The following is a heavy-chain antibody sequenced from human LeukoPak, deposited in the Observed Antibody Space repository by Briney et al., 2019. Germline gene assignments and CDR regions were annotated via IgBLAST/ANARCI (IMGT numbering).Heavy chain of an antibody. CDR2: ISNGGST. V-gene: IGHV3-23*01. CDR3: ARAAYITIFGVVTDAFDI. Sequence: GGSLRLSCVVSGFTFSSYAMSWVRQAPGKGLEWVSAISNGGSTYYADSVKGRFTISRDNSKTTVYPQMNSLRAEDTAVYYCARAAYITIFGVVTDAFDIWGQGTMVTVSS. J-gene: IGHJ3*02. CDR1: GFTFSSYA. D-gene: IGHD3-3*01.